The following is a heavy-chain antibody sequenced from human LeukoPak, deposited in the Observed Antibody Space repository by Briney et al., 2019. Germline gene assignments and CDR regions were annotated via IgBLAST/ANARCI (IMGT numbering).Heavy chain of an antibody. CDR1: GGSISSGSHY. V-gene: IGHV4-39*01. Sequence: NPSETLSLTCTVSGGSISSGSHYWGWIRQPPGKGLEWIGSIYYSGSTYYNPSLKSPVTISVDTSKNQFSLKLSSVTAADTAVYHCARHGHHGNYDFWGQGTLVTVSS. J-gene: IGHJ4*02. CDR3: ARHGHHGNYDF. D-gene: IGHD4-11*01. CDR2: IYYSGST.